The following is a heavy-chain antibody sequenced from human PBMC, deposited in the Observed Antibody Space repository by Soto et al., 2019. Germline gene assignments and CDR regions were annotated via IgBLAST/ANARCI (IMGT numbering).Heavy chain of an antibody. Sequence: SAKVSSKARRGTFSSNSRSWLRQATGQGLEWMARIIPILAIANYAQKFQGRLTITADKSTSTAYMELSSLRSEDTAVYYCARERKATVTTWDYYYMDVWGKGTTVTVSS. V-gene: IGHV1-69*04. CDR3: ARERKATVTTWDYYYMDV. CDR1: RGTFSSNS. CDR2: IIPILAIA. D-gene: IGHD4-17*01. J-gene: IGHJ6*03.